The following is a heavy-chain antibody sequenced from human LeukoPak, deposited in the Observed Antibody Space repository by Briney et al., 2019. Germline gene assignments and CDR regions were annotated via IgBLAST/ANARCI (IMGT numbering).Heavy chain of an antibody. V-gene: IGHV1-3*01. CDR2: INAGNGNT. Sequence: VASVKVSCKASGGTFSSYAISWVRQAPGQRLEWMGWINAGNGNTKYSQKFQGRVTITRDTSASTAYMELSSLRSEDTAVYYCARLAVQYYFDYWGQGTLVTVSS. CDR1: GGTFSSYA. J-gene: IGHJ4*02. CDR3: ARLAVQYYFDY. D-gene: IGHD3-10*01.